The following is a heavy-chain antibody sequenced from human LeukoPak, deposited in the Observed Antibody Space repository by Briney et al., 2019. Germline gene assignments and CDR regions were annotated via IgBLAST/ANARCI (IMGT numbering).Heavy chain of an antibody. CDR1: GFTFFSYT. D-gene: IGHD3-16*01. CDR3: AKDWGEYFDYVWGSFTSFDS. V-gene: IGHV3-21*04. CDR2: ISSSSSYI. Sequence: PGGSLRLSCAASGFTFFSYTMNWVRQAPGKELEWVSSISSSSSYIYYADSVKGRFTISRDNSKSTLYLQMNSLRAEDTAVYYCAKDWGEYFDYVWGSFTSFDSWGQGTLVTVS. J-gene: IGHJ4*02.